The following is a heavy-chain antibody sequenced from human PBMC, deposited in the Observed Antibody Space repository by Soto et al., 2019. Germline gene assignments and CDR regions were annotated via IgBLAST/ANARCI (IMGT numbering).Heavy chain of an antibody. J-gene: IGHJ5*02. CDR3: ARRVPLRDSSSWYARNTAQGRWFDP. D-gene: IGHD6-13*01. V-gene: IGHV4-59*06. Sequence: PSETLSLTCTVSGGSISSYYWSWIRQHPGKGLEWIGYIYYSGSTYYNPSLKSRVTISVDTSKNQFSLKLSSVTAADTAVYYCARRVPLRDSSSWYARNTAQGRWFDPWGQGTLVTVSS. CDR2: IYYSGST. CDR1: GGSISSYY.